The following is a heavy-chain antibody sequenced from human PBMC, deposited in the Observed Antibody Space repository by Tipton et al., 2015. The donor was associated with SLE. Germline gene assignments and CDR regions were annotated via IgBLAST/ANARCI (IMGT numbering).Heavy chain of an antibody. J-gene: IGHJ5*02. CDR1: GGSISSYY. Sequence: TLSLTCTVSGGSISSYYWSWIRQPPGKGLEWIGYIYYSGSTNYNPPLKSRVTISVDTSKNQFSLKLSSVTAADTAVYYCARHLSVVNWFDPWGQGTLVTVSS. CDR2: IYYSGST. V-gene: IGHV4-59*01. CDR3: ARHLSVVNWFDP. D-gene: IGHD2-15*01.